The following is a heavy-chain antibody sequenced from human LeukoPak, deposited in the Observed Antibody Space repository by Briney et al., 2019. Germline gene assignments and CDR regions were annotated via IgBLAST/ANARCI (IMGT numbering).Heavy chain of an antibody. J-gene: IGHJ4*02. CDR2: TNHSGST. CDR3: ARAQRWLQAYYFDC. V-gene: IGHV4-34*01. Sequence: PSETLSLTCAVYGGSFSGYYWSWIRQPPGKGLEWIGETNHSGSTNYNPSLKSRVTISVDTSKNQFSLKLSSVTAADTAVYYCARAQRWLQAYYFDCWGQGTLVTVSS. D-gene: IGHD5-24*01. CDR1: GGSFSGYY.